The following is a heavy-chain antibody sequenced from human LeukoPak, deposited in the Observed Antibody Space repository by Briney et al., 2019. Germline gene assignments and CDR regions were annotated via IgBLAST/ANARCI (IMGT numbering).Heavy chain of an antibody. J-gene: IGHJ4*02. CDR1: GFTFSSYG. Sequence: PGGSLRLSCAASGFTFSSYGMHWVRQAPGKGLEWVALISYDGSNKYYADFVKGRFTISRDNSKNTLYLQMNSLRVEDTAVYYCANDYDLDYWGQGTLVTASS. CDR3: ANDYDLDY. CDR2: ISYDGSNK. D-gene: IGHD5-12*01. V-gene: IGHV3-30*18.